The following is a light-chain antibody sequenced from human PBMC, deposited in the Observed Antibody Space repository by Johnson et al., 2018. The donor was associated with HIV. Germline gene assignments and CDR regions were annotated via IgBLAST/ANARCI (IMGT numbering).Light chain of an antibody. CDR2: END. Sequence: QSVLTQPPSVSAAPGQKVTISCSGSSSNIGNNYVSWYQQLPGTAPKLLIYENDKRPSGIPDRFSGSKSGTSATLGIIGLQTGDEADYYGGTWDTSLTTGGVFGTGTKVTVL. V-gene: IGLV1-51*02. J-gene: IGLJ1*01. CDR1: SSNIGNNY. CDR3: GTWDTSLTTGGV.